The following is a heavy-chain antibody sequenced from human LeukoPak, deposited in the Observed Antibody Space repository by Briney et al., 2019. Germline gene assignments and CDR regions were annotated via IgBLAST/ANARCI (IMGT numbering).Heavy chain of an antibody. V-gene: IGHV3-48*01. J-gene: IGHJ6*02. CDR2: ISSSSSTI. D-gene: IGHD2-15*01. CDR1: GFTFSSYS. Sequence: GGSLRLSCAASGFTFSSYSMNWVRQAPGKGLERVSYISSSSSTIYYADSVKGRFTISRDNAKNSLYLQMNSLRAEDTAVYYCARTAGYCSGGSCYEGYGMDVWGQGTTVTVSS. CDR3: ARTAGYCSGGSCYEGYGMDV.